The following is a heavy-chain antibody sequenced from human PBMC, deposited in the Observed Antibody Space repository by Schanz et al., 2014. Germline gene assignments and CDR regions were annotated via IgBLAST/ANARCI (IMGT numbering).Heavy chain of an antibody. Sequence: QVQLVESGGGVVQFGRSLRLSCVASGFTFSSYGMHWVRQAPGKGLEWVAVIWYDENNKYYADSVKGRFTMSRDNSKNTLYLQMNCLRAEDTAVYYGARASSRRKIDFDYWGRGTLVTVSS. CDR2: IWYDENNK. CDR1: GFTFSSYG. D-gene: IGHD3-10*01. J-gene: IGHJ4*02. V-gene: IGHV3-33*01. CDR3: ARASSRRKIDFDY.